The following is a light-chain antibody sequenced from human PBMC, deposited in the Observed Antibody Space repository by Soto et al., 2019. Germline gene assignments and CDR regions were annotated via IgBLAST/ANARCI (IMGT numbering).Light chain of an antibody. Sequence: QLVLTQSPSASASLGASVKLTCTLSSGHSSYAIAWHQQQPEKGPRYLMKLNGDGSHDKGDGIPDRFSGSSSGAERYLTISSLQSEAEADYYCQTWDTGIRVFGGGTKLTVL. V-gene: IGLV4-69*01. J-gene: IGLJ2*01. CDR3: QTWDTGIRV. CDR1: SGHSSYA. CDR2: LNGDGSH.